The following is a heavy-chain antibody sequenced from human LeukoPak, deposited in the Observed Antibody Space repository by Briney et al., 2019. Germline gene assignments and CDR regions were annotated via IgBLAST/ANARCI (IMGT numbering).Heavy chain of an antibody. V-gene: IGHV3-23*01. CDR2: ITGAAGGT. Sequence: GGSLRLSCAASGFTFSSYAMHWVRRAPGKGLEWVSGITGAAGGTYYADFVKGRFTISRDNSRNTLYLQVNSLSAEDTAIYYCAKSYDSSGKFFDYWGQGTLVTVSS. CDR3: AKSYDSSGKFFDY. D-gene: IGHD3-22*01. J-gene: IGHJ4*02. CDR1: GFTFSSYA.